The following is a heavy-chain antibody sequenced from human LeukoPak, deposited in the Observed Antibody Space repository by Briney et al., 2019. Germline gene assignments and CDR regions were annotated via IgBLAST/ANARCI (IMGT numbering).Heavy chain of an antibody. D-gene: IGHD6-19*01. CDR3: ARDREREWSSGWYLAY. V-gene: IGHV3-74*01. CDR1: GFTFTSYW. CDR2: INSDGSRT. J-gene: IGHJ4*02. Sequence: GGSLRLSCAASGFTFTSYWMHWVRQAPGKGLVWVSRINSDGSRTNYADSVKGRFTISRDNTKNTLSLQLNSLTPGDTAVYYCARDREREWSSGWYLAYWGQGTLVTVSS.